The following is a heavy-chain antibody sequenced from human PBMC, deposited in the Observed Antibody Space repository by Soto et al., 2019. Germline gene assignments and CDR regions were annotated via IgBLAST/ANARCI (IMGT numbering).Heavy chain of an antibody. CDR2: ISSLNGNT. CDR3: ARGTVTSGLWFGP. CDR1: DFTFTGYT. D-gene: IGHD4-17*01. J-gene: IGHJ5*02. V-gene: IGHV1-18*04. Sequence: QVHLVQSETEVKEPGASVTVSCKTSDFTFTGYTINWVRQAPGQGLEWLGWISSLNGNTNYARKYQGRLTMTTNTSATTAYMELRSLRSDDTAVYFCARGTVTSGLWFGPWGEGNLVTVSS.